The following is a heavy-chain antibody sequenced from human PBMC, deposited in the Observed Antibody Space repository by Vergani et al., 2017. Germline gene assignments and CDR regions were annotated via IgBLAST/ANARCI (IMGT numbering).Heavy chain of an antibody. CDR3: VRDRGLCAGGRCYTEAWDY. J-gene: IGHJ4*02. V-gene: IGHV3-30-3*01. D-gene: IGHD2-2*02. Sequence: QVQLVESGGGVVQPGTSLRLSCVVSGFALNRHAMYWVRQAPGKGLEWVEGISFDGTNEYYPDLVKGRFTISRDIAKNTLYLQVRSLRLEDTGVYHCVRDRGLCAGGRCYTEAWDYWGQGTPVTVSS. CDR1: GFALNRHA. CDR2: ISFDGTNE.